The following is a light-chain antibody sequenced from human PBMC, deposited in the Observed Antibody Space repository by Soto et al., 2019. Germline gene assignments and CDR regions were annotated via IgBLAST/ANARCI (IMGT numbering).Light chain of an antibody. CDR1: SSVVGGYNY. V-gene: IGLV2-14*01. Sequence: QSALTQPASVSGSPGQSITISCTGTSSVVGGYNYVSWYQQHPGKAPKLMIYDVSNRPSGVSNRLSGSKSGNTASLTISALPAEDEADYYCSSYTSSSTVVFGGGTKLTVL. CDR2: DVS. J-gene: IGLJ2*01. CDR3: SSYTSSSTVV.